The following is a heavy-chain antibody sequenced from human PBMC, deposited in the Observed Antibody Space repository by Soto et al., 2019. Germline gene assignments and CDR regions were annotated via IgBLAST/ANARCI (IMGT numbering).Heavy chain of an antibody. D-gene: IGHD5-18*01. CDR1: GGSFSVYY. V-gene: IGHV4-34*04. J-gene: IGHJ4*02. CDR3: ASGVQLRGLRSYFDY. CDR2: INHSGST. Sequence: PSETLSLSCAVYGGSFSVYYWSWIRQPPGKGLEWIGAINHSGSTNNNPSLKSRDTISVDTSKNQFSLKLRPVTAAGTDVYYCASGVQLRGLRSYFDYWGQGTLVTVSS.